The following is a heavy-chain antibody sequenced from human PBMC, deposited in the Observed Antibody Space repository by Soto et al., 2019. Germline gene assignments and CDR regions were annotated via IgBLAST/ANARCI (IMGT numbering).Heavy chain of an antibody. J-gene: IGHJ5*02. CDR1: GFTFENFG. D-gene: IGHD1-26*01. Sequence: GGSLRLSCAASGFTFENFGMSWVRQAPGKGLEWISSISGSGLNKYYADSVKGRFTISRDNSKNTVYLELSNLRAEDTAVYHCAXNQGVELVPLATVDWFDPWGQGSVVTAPQ. CDR2: ISGSGLNK. V-gene: IGHV3-23*01. CDR3: AXNQGVELVPLATVDWFDP.